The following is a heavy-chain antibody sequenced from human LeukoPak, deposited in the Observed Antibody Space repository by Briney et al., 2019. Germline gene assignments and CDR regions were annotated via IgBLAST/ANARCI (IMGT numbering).Heavy chain of an antibody. CDR2: INQDGSAK. D-gene: IGHD1-7*01. CDR3: ARWDIRGTAHQLDY. J-gene: IGHJ4*02. Sequence: GGSLRLSCAASGFTLSGHWMAWVRQAPGKGLEWVANINQDGSAKYYVDSVKGRFTISRDNAKNSMYLQMNSLRAEDTAVYYCARWDIRGTAHQLDYWGQGTLVTVSS. V-gene: IGHV3-7*01. CDR1: GFTLSGHW.